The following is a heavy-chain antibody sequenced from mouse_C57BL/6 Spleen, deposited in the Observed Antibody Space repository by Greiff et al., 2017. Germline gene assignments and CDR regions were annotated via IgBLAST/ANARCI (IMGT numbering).Heavy chain of an antibody. CDR1: GYTFTDYY. CDR3: ARFYYYGSSYSYYFDY. CDR2: INPNNGGT. Sequence: VQLQRSGPELVKPGASVKISCKASGYTFTDYYMNWVKQSHGKSLEWIGDINPNNGGTSYNQKFKGKATLTVDKSSSTAYMELRSLTSEDSAVYYCARFYYYGSSYSYYFDYWGQGTTLTVSS. D-gene: IGHD1-1*01. V-gene: IGHV1-26*01. J-gene: IGHJ2*01.